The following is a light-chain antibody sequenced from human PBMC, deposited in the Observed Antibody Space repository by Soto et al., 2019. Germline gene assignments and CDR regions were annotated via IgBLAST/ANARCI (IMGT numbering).Light chain of an antibody. J-gene: IGLJ2*01. V-gene: IGLV1-47*01. CDR2: RNS. CDR1: SSNIGSNY. Sequence: SVLTQPPSASGTPGQRVTISCSGSSSNIGSNYVYWYQQLPGTVPQLLIYRNSERPSGVPDRFSGSKSGTSASRAISGRRSEDEYDYYCAAWDDSLSGVVFGGGTKLTVL. CDR3: AAWDDSLSGVV.